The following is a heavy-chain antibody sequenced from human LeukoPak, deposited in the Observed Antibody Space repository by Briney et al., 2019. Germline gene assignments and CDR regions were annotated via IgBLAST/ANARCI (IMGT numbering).Heavy chain of an antibody. CDR1: GFTFSDYN. CDR3: ARSIGLTGGGVDV. D-gene: IGHD3-9*01. J-gene: IGHJ6*02. CDR2: ITNSGSTI. V-gene: IGHV3-11*01. Sequence: PGGSLRPSCAASGFTFSDYNMNWARQAPGKGLEWVSYITNSGSTIHYADSVKGRFTISRDNAKNSLYLQMNSLRAEDTAVYYCARSIGLTGGGVDVWGQGTTATVSS.